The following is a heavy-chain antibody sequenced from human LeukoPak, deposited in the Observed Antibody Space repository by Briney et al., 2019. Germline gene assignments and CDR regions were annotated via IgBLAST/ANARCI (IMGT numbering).Heavy chain of an antibody. J-gene: IGHJ6*02. V-gene: IGHV3-23*01. Sequence: GGSLRLSCAPSGFTFRSYAMSWVRQAPGKGLEWVSAISGSGSSTYNADSVKGRFTISRDNSKNTLYLQMNSLRAEDTAVYYCAWAGELYYCGMDVWGQGTTVTVSS. D-gene: IGHD1-7*01. CDR2: ISGSGSST. CDR1: GFTFRSYA. CDR3: AWAGELYYCGMDV.